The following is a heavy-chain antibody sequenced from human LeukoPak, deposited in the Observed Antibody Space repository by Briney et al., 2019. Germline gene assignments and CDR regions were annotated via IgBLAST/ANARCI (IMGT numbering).Heavy chain of an antibody. Sequence: GGSLRLSCAASGFTFSSYWMSWVRQAPGKGLEWVANIKQDGSEKYYVDSVRGRFTISRDNAKNSLYLQMNSLRAEDTAVYYCAREKEQWLDDAFDIWGQGTMVTVSS. V-gene: IGHV3-7*01. D-gene: IGHD6-19*01. CDR2: IKQDGSEK. CDR3: AREKEQWLDDAFDI. J-gene: IGHJ3*02. CDR1: GFTFSSYW.